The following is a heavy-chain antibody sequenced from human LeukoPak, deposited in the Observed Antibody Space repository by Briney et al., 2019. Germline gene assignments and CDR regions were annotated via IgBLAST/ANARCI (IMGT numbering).Heavy chain of an antibody. CDR2: IYYSGST. Sequence: SETLSLTCTVSGGSISSSSYYWGWIRQPPGKGLEWIGSIYYSGSTYYNPPLKSRITISVDTSKNQVSLKLSSVTAADTAVYYCARHPDHYGDYGELCFDYWGQGTLVTVSS. V-gene: IGHV4-39*01. CDR1: GGSISSSSYY. D-gene: IGHD4-17*01. J-gene: IGHJ4*02. CDR3: ARHPDHYGDYGELCFDY.